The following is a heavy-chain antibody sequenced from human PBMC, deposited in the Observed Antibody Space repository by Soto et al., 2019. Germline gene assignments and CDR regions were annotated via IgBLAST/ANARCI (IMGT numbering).Heavy chain of an antibody. D-gene: IGHD5-12*01. CDR3: ASQFQYSGYEYGFDF. Sequence: PGESLKISCKGSGYTFTNYWIAWMRQMPGKGPEWMGMFHPGDSDTRYSPSFQGHVTMSADNSINTAYLQWTSLKDSDTAMYYCASQFQYSGYEYGFDFWGQGTLVTVSS. V-gene: IGHV5-51*01. CDR2: FHPGDSDT. J-gene: IGHJ4*02. CDR1: GYTFTNYW.